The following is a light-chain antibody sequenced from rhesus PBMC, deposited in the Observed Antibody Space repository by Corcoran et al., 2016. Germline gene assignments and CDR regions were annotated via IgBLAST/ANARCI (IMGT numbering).Light chain of an antibody. CDR2: AVS. J-gene: IGKJ2*01. Sequence: SLLDSEDGHTYLDWYLQKPGQSPQLLLYAVSNRASGVPDRFIGSGSDTDFTRKISRVEAEDVGVYYCMQALEFPYSFGQGTKVEIK. V-gene: IGKV2-104*02. CDR3: MQALEFPYS. CDR1: SLLDSEDGHTY.